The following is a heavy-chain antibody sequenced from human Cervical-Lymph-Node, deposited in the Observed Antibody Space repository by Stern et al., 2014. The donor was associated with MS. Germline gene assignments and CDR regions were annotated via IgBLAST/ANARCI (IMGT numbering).Heavy chain of an antibody. J-gene: IGHJ4*02. CDR2: IDWDDDK. CDR3: ARILGYNHYYFDY. CDR1: GFSLSTSGMC. D-gene: IGHD5-24*01. V-gene: IGHV2-70*01. Sequence: QVTLKESGPALVKPTQTLTLTCTFSGFSLSTSGMCVSWIRQPPGKALEXLGLIDWDDDKYYSTSLKPRLTISKDTSKNQVVLTMTNMDPVDTATYYCARILGYNHYYFDYWGQGTLVTVSS.